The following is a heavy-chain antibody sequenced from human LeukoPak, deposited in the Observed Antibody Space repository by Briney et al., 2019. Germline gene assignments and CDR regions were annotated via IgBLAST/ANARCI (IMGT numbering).Heavy chain of an antibody. J-gene: IGHJ3*02. CDR1: GFTFSSYS. D-gene: IGHD3-10*01. CDR2: ISSSSSYI. CDR3: ARGTMVRGPLSAFDI. V-gene: IGHV3-21*01. Sequence: PGGSLRLSCAASGFTFSSYSMNWVRQAPGKGLEWVSSISSSSSYIYYADSVKGRFTISRDNAKNSLYLQMNSLRAEDTAVYYCARGTMVRGPLSAFDIWGQGTMVTVSS.